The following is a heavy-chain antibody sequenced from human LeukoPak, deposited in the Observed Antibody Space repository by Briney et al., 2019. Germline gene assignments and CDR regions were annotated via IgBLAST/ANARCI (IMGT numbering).Heavy chain of an antibody. CDR3: AREQVLLWFGETLYGMDV. V-gene: IGHV1-18*01. CDR1: GYTFTSYG. J-gene: IGHJ6*02. CDR2: ISAYNGNT. D-gene: IGHD3-10*01. Sequence: ASVKVSCKASGYTFTSYGISWVRQAPGQGLEWMGWISAYNGNTNYAQKLQGRVTMTTDTSTSTAYMELRSLRSDDTAVYYCAREQVLLWFGETLYGMDVWGQGTTVTVSS.